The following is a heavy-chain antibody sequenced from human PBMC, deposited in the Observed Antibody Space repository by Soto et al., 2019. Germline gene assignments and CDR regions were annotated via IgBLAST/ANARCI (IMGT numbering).Heavy chain of an antibody. CDR1: GFTFSSYD. CDR2: IGTAGDT. J-gene: IGHJ3*02. CDR3: ARATIWYNWNAFDI. D-gene: IGHD1-20*01. Sequence: EVQLVESGGGLVQPGGSLRLSCAASGFTFSSYDMHWVRQATGKGLEWVSAIGTAGDTYYPGSVKGRFTISRENAKNSLYLQMNSLRAWDTAVYYCARATIWYNWNAFDIWGQGTMVTVSS. V-gene: IGHV3-13*01.